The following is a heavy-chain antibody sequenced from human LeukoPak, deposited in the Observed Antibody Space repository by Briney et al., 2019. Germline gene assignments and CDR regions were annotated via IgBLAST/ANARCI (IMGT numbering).Heavy chain of an antibody. CDR2: VDPEDGET. D-gene: IGHD3-3*01. CDR3: ATEGTIFGGEFDY. V-gene: IGHV1-69-2*01. J-gene: IGHJ4*02. Sequence: ATVKISCKVSGYTFTDYYMQWMQQAPGKGLEWMGLVDPEDGETIYAEKFQGRVTITADTSTDTAYMEMSSLRSEDTAVSYCATEGTIFGGEFDYWGQGTLVTVSS. CDR1: GYTFTDYY.